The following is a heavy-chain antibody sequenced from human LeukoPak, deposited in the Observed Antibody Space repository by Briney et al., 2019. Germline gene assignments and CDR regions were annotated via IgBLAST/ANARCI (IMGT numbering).Heavy chain of an antibody. CDR3: AEAGYYDSSGHYYFDY. V-gene: IGHV4-34*01. Sequence: SETLSLTCAVYGGSFGGYYWSWIRQPPGKGLEWIGEINHSGTTNYNPSLRSRVTISIDTSKNQFSLNLSSVTAADTAVYYCAEAGYYDSSGHYYFDYWGQGTLVTVSS. J-gene: IGHJ4*02. CDR1: GGSFGGYY. CDR2: INHSGTT. D-gene: IGHD3-22*01.